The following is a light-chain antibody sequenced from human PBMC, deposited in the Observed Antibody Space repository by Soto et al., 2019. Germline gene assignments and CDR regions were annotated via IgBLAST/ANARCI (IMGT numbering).Light chain of an antibody. CDR2: DTS. Sequence: EIVLTQSPGTLSLSPGERATLSCMASQTLSNRFIAWYKQTPGQAPRLLSYDTSSRASGIPDRFSGSGSGTEFTLTISRLETEDFAVFYCQQYGTSEIIFGQGTRLQIK. CDR1: QTLSNRF. V-gene: IGKV3-20*01. CDR3: QQYGTSEII. J-gene: IGKJ5*01.